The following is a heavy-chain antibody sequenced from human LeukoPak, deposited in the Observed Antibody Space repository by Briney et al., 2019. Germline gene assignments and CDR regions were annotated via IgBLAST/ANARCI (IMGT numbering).Heavy chain of an antibody. J-gene: IGHJ4*02. CDR2: IYHSGST. CDR3: ARAVIIFGVVIDY. Sequence: PSETLCLTCTVSGYSISSGYYWGWIRQPPGKGLEWIGSIYHSGSTYYNPSLKSRVTISVDTSKNQFSLKLSSVTAADTAVYYCARAVIIFGVVIDYWGQGTLVTVSS. CDR1: GYSISSGYY. V-gene: IGHV4-38-2*02. D-gene: IGHD3-3*01.